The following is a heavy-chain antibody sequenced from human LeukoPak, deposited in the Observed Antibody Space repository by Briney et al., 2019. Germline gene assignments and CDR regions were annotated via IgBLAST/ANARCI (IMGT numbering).Heavy chain of an antibody. D-gene: IGHD5/OR15-5a*01. J-gene: IGHJ6*03. CDR1: GFRFSDYY. Sequence: GGSLRLSCAASGFRFSDYYMSWIRQAPGKGLEWLSYITTSGSTTYYADSVKGRFTISRDNAKNSLYLQLNSLRAEDTAVYYCARDRGIVSQGQFYMDVWGSGTTVTVSS. V-gene: IGHV3-11*04. CDR2: ITTSGSTT. CDR3: ARDRGIVSQGQFYMDV.